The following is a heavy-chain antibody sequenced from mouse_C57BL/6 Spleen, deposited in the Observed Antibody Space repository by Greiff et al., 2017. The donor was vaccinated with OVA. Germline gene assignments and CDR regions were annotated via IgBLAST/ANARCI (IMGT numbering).Heavy chain of an antibody. D-gene: IGHD2-2*01. CDR3: ARDGYEQAMDY. CDR2: IYPGDGDT. Sequence: VQLQQSGPELVKPGASVKISCKASGYAFSSSWMNWVKQRPGKGLEWIGRIYPGDGDTNYNGKFKGKATLTADKSSSTAYMQLSSLTSEDSAVYFCARDGYEQAMDYWGQGTSVTVSS. V-gene: IGHV1-82*01. J-gene: IGHJ4*01. CDR1: GYAFSSSW.